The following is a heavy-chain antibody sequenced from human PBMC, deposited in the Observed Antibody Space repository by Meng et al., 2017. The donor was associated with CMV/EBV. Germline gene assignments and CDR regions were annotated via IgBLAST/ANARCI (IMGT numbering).Heavy chain of an antibody. CDR1: GFTFSSYG. CDR3: ARDPTMATLGEVEKVFDY. Sequence: LSLTCAASGFTFSSYGMHWVRQAPGKGLEWVAVIWYDGSNKYYADSVKGRFTISRDNSKNTLYLQMNSLRAEDTAVYYCARDPTMATLGEVEKVFDYWGQGTLVTVSS. D-gene: IGHD3-10*01. J-gene: IGHJ4*02. CDR2: IWYDGSNK. V-gene: IGHV3-33*01.